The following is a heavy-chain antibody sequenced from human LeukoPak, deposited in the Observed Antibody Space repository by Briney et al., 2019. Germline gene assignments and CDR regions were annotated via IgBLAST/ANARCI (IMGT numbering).Heavy chain of an antibody. CDR1: GGTLSSYA. Sequence: GASVKVSCKASGGTLSSYAISWVRQAPGQGLEWMGGIVTISGTANYAQKFQGRVTITADESTSTAYMELSSLRSEDTAVYYCARGPPLNYYYYMDVWGKGTTVTVSS. J-gene: IGHJ6*03. V-gene: IGHV1-69*13. CDR2: IVTISGTA. CDR3: ARGPPLNYYYYMDV.